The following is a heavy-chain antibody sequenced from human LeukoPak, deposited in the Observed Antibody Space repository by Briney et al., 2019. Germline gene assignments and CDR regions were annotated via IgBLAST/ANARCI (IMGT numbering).Heavy chain of an antibody. D-gene: IGHD3-9*01. CDR3: AKDRPITIHWYFDL. CDR2: ISDSGGST. CDR1: GFTFSSYA. V-gene: IGHV3-23*01. J-gene: IGHJ2*01. Sequence: PGGSLRLSCAASGFTFSSYAMSWVRQAPRKGLEWVSVISDSGGSTYYADSVKGRFTISRDNSKNTLYLQMNSLRAEDTAVYYCAKDRPITIHWYFDLWGRGTLVTVSS.